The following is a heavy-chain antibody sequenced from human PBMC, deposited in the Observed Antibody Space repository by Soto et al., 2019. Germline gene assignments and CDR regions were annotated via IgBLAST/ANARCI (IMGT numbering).Heavy chain of an antibody. J-gene: IGHJ3*02. CDR2: INPNSGGT. CDR1: GYTFTGYY. V-gene: IGHV1-2*02. Sequence: ASVKVSCKASGYTFTGYYMHWVRQAPGQGLEWMGWINPNSGGTNYAQKLQGRVTMTTDTSTSTAYMELRSLRSDDTAVYYCARGSGRLWGYCSGGSCYSGAFDIWGQGTMVTVSS. CDR3: ARGSGRLWGYCSGGSCYSGAFDI. D-gene: IGHD2-15*01.